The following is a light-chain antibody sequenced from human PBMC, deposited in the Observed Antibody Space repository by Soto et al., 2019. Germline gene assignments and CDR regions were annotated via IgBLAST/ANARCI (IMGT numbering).Light chain of an antibody. CDR1: SSDVGGYNY. CDR3: SSYTSSSTLLYV. CDR2: DVS. Sequence: QSALTQPASVSGSPGQSITISCTGTSSDVGGYNYVSWYQQHPGKAPKLMIYDVSNRTSGVSNRFSGSKSGNTAYLTISGLQDEDEADYYCSSYTSSSTLLYVFGTGTKRTVL. J-gene: IGLJ1*01. V-gene: IGLV2-14*01.